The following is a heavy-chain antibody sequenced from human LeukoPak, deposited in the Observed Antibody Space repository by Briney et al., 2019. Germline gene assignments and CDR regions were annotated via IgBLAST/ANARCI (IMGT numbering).Heavy chain of an antibody. D-gene: IGHD5-24*01. CDR3: AREKGDGYRPLDY. V-gene: IGHV4-28*03. J-gene: IGHJ4*02. Sequence: PSETLSLTCDVSGHSISGSDWWGWIRQPPGKGLEWIGYIYYSGNSYYNPSLKSRVTMSVDTSKNQFSLKLTSVTAADTAVYYCAREKGDGYRPLDYWGQGTLVTVSS. CDR1: GHSISGSDW. CDR2: IYYSGNS.